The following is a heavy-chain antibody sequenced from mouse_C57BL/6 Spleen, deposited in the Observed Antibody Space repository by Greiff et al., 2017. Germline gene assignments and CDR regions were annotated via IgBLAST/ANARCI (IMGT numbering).Heavy chain of an antibody. J-gene: IGHJ2*01. CDR2: INPNNGGT. CDR1: GYTFTDYY. CDR3: ARSTMVTTVFYYFDY. Sequence: VQLQQSGPELVKPGASVKISCKASGYTFTDYYMNWVKQSHGKSLEWIGDINPNNGGTSYNQKFKGKATLTVDKSSSTAYMELRSLTSEDSAVYYCARSTMVTTVFYYFDYWGQGTTLTVSS. D-gene: IGHD2-2*01. V-gene: IGHV1-26*01.